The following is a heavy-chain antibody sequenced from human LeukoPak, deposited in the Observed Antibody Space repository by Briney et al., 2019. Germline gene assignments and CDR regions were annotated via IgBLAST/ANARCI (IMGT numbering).Heavy chain of an antibody. CDR2: IYYSGST. J-gene: IGHJ4*02. V-gene: IGHV4-59*01. CDR3: AGGVVIAPQTFDY. CDR1: GESISGFY. D-gene: IGHD2-21*01. Sequence: SETLSLTCTVSGESISGFYWTWIRQPPGKGLEWIGYIYYSGSTNYNPSLKSRVTISVGTSNNHFSLRLSPVTAADPGVYYCAGGVVIAPQTFDYWGQGTLVTVYS.